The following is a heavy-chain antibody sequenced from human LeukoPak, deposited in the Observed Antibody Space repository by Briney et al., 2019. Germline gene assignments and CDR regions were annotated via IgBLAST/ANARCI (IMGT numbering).Heavy chain of an antibody. CDR1: GGSISSSDYY. D-gene: IGHD2-15*01. Sequence: SETLSLTCTVFGGSISSSDYYWGWIRQPPGNGLEWIGSIYYGGSTYYNPSLKSRVTISVDTSMNQFSLKLSFVTTADTAVYYCARALGYCSGGSCTRGYNWFDPWGQGTLVTVPS. CDR2: IYYGGST. V-gene: IGHV4-39*01. J-gene: IGHJ5*02. CDR3: ARALGYCSGGSCTRGYNWFDP.